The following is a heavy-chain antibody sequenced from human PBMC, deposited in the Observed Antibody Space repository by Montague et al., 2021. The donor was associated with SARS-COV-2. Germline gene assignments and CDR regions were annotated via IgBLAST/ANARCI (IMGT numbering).Heavy chain of an antibody. CDR3: ARRSLGYCSGGSCYSAFDP. Sequence: SETLSLTCTVSGGSISSYYWSWIRQPPGKGLEWIGYIYYSGSTNYNPSXXSRVTISVDTSKNQFSLKLSSATAADTAVYYCARRSLGYCSGGSCYSAFDPWGQGTLVTVSS. V-gene: IGHV4-59*01. J-gene: IGHJ5*02. D-gene: IGHD2-15*01. CDR2: IYYSGST. CDR1: GGSISSYY.